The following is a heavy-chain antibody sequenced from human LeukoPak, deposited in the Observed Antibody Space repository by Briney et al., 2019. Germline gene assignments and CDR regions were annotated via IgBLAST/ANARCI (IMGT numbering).Heavy chain of an antibody. D-gene: IGHD3-22*01. Sequence: ASVKVSCKASGYTFTGYYMHWVRQAPGQGLEWMGWINPNSGGTNYAQKFQGRVTITADESTSTAYMELSSLRSEDTAVYYCARDRSFMYYYDSSGAYDAFDIWGQGTTVTVSS. CDR3: ARDRSFMYYYDSSGAYDAFDI. CDR1: GYTFTGYY. V-gene: IGHV1-2*02. CDR2: INPNSGGT. J-gene: IGHJ3*02.